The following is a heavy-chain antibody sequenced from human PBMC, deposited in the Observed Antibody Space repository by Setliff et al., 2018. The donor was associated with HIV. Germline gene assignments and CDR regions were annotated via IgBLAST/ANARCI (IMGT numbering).Heavy chain of an antibody. CDR3: ATSFGSGVAPFDN. J-gene: IGHJ4*02. CDR2: TIPVLSMS. Sequence: SVKVSCKASEDTFNSYTIHWVRQTPGQGLEWMGGTIPVLSMSNFALKFQGRGSIFADKSTSTAYLGLNGLTSEDTAIYYCATSFGSGVAPFDNWGQGTLVT. V-gene: IGHV1-69*10. CDR1: EDTFNSYT. D-gene: IGHD3-10*01.